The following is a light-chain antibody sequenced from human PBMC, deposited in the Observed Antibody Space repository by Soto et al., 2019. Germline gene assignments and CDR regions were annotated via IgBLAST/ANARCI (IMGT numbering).Light chain of an antibody. CDR1: QGISNY. CDR2: DAS. Sequence: DIQMTQSPASLSASAGDRVTITCQACQGISNYLNWYQQKPGKAPKLLIFDASNLETGVPSRFSGSGSGTDFSFSISSLQPEDIATYYCQQYDNLPYTFGQGTKLEIK. V-gene: IGKV1-33*01. J-gene: IGKJ2*01. CDR3: QQYDNLPYT.